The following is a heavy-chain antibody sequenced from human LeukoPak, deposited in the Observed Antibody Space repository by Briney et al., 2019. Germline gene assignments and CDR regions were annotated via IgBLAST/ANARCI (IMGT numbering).Heavy chain of an antibody. J-gene: IGHJ4*02. Sequence: ASVKVSCKASGYTFTGYYMHWVRQAPGQGHEWMGWINPNSGGTNYAQKFQGRVTMTRDTSISTAYMELSRLRSDDTAVYYCARDGSGSYYITDYWGQGTLVTVSS. CDR2: INPNSGGT. CDR1: GYTFTGYY. CDR3: ARDGSGSYYITDY. V-gene: IGHV1-2*02. D-gene: IGHD3-10*01.